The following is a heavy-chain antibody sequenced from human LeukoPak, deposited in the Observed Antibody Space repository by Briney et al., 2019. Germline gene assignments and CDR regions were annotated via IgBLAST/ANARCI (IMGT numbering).Heavy chain of an antibody. V-gene: IGHV3-23*01. Sequence: GGSLRLSCAASGFTFSSHAMSWVRQAPGKGLEWVSALSGSGDSTYYADSVKGRFTIPRDNSKNTLYLQMNSLRAEDTAVYYCAKSRDYDFWSGDNWFDPWGQGTLVTVSS. CDR1: GFTFSSHA. CDR2: LSGSGDST. CDR3: AKSRDYDFWSGDNWFDP. J-gene: IGHJ5*02. D-gene: IGHD3-3*01.